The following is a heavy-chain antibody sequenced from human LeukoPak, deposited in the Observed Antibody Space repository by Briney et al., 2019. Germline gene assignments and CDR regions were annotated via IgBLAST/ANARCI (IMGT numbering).Heavy chain of an antibody. Sequence: SETLSLTCTVSGGSISSGGYYWSWIRQHPGKGLEWIGYIYYSGSTYYNPSLKSRVTISVDTSKNQFSLKLSSVTAADTAVYYCARVHCSGGSCYWFDPWGQGTPVTVSS. CDR3: ARVHCSGGSCYWFDP. J-gene: IGHJ5*02. CDR2: IYYSGST. V-gene: IGHV4-31*03. D-gene: IGHD2-15*01. CDR1: GGSISSGGYY.